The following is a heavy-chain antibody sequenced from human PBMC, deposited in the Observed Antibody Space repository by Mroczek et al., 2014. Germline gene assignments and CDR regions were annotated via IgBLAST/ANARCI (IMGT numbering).Heavy chain of an antibody. CDR3: ARDKTGYSSSWYGMDV. J-gene: IGHJ6*02. CDR1: VAPSAVVVTT. D-gene: IGHD6-13*01. Sequence: QVQLQQWGPRTGEAFTRPCPSPALSLVAPSAVVVTTGAGSAXDPGKGLEWIGYIYYSGSTYYNPSLKSRVTISVDTSKNQFSLKLSSVTAADTAVYYCARDKTGYSSSWYGMDVWGQGTTVTVSS. CDR2: IYYSGST. V-gene: IGHV4-31*03.